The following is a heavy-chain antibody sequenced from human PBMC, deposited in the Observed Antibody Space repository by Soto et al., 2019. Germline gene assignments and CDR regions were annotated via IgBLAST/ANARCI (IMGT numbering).Heavy chain of an antibody. Sequence: PEESLSTSCKDSGYSFTSYGIVWVRQMPGKGLEWMGIIYPGDSDTRYSPSFQGQVTISADKSISTAYLQWSSLKASDTAMYYCARQPITMVRGVFYYYYGMDVWGQGTTVTVSS. CDR1: GYSFTSYG. CDR3: ARQPITMVRGVFYYYYGMDV. J-gene: IGHJ6*01. D-gene: IGHD3-10*01. CDR2: IYPGDSDT. V-gene: IGHV5-51*01.